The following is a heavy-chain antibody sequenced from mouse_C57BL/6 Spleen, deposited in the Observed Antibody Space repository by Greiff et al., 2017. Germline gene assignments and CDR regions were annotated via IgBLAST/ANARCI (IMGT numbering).Heavy chain of an antibody. Sequence: QVPLQQSGAELVRPGASVKLSCKASGYTFTSYTMHWVKQRPGQGLEWIGYINPSSGYTKYNQKFKDKATLTADKSSSTAYMQLSSLTSEDSAVYYCARGVDAMDYWGQGTSVTVSS. J-gene: IGHJ4*01. D-gene: IGHD1-1*02. CDR1: GYTFTSYT. CDR3: ARGVDAMDY. V-gene: IGHV1-4*01. CDR2: INPSSGYT.